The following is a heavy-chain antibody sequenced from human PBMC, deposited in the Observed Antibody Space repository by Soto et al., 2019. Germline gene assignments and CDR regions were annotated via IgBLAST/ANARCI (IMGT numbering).Heavy chain of an antibody. CDR1: GYTFTNYA. V-gene: IGHV1-18*04. D-gene: IGHD3-10*01. Sequence: QVQLVQSGAAVKNPGASVKVSCKPSGYTFTNYAISWVRQAPGQGLEWMGWIRGYNGKTNYAQHFQGTLAMTTDNSTSSAYMELRSLSFDDTAVYFCARVLITMSRGPDYYGMDVWGQGTTVTVSS. J-gene: IGHJ6*02. CDR2: IRGYNGKT. CDR3: ARVLITMSRGPDYYGMDV.